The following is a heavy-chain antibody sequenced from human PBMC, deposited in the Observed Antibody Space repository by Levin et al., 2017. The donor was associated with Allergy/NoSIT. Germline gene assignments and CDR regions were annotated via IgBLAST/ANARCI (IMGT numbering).Heavy chain of an antibody. V-gene: IGHV3-33*01. CDR2: IWYDGRNK. Sequence: RPGGSLRLSCAASGFTFSSYGMHWVRQAPGKGLEWVAVIWYDGRNKYHADSVKGRFTISRDNSKNTLYLQMNSLRAEDTAVYYCARAWGDDCSGGSCPDYWGQGTRVSVSS. CDR3: ARAWGDDCSGGSCPDY. CDR1: GFTFSSYG. J-gene: IGHJ4*02. D-gene: IGHD2-15*01.